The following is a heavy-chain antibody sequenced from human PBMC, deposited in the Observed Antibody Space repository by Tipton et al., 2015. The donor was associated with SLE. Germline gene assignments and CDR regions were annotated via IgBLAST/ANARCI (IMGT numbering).Heavy chain of an antibody. V-gene: IGHV3-30-3*01. CDR3: ARDLGTSAFDI. CDR2: ISYDGSNK. Sequence: SLRLSCAASGFTFSRYAMHWVRQAPGKGLEWVAVISYDGSNKYYADSVKGRFTISRDNSKNTLYLQMNSLRAEDTAVYYCARDLGTSAFDIWGQGTMVTVSS. CDR1: GFTFSRYA. J-gene: IGHJ3*02. D-gene: IGHD1-1*01.